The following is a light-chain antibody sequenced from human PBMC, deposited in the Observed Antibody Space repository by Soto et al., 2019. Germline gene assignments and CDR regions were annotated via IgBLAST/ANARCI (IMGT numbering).Light chain of an antibody. V-gene: IGLV2-14*01. CDR3: SSYTSSSTLVV. CDR1: SSDVGGYNY. Sequence: QSALTQPASXXGSXXXXXXISCTGTSSDVGGYNYVSWYQQHPGKAPKLIIYDVSNRPSGVSNRFSGSKSGNTASLTISGLQAEDEADYYCSSYTSSSTLVVFGGGTQLTVL. J-gene: IGLJ2*01. CDR2: DVS.